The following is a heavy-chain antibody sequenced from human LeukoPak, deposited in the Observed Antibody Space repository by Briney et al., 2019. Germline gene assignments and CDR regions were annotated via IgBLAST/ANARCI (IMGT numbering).Heavy chain of an antibody. CDR3: AKVSDRDSSGYYWGFDY. J-gene: IGHJ4*02. Sequence: SETLSLTCTVSGGSISGYYWSWIRQPPGKGLECIGYIYYSGSTNYNPSLKSRVTISVDTSRNQFSLKLTSVTAADTAVYYCAKVSDRDSSGYYWGFDYWGQGTLVTVSS. V-gene: IGHV4-59*08. CDR2: IYYSGST. CDR1: GGSISGYY. D-gene: IGHD3-22*01.